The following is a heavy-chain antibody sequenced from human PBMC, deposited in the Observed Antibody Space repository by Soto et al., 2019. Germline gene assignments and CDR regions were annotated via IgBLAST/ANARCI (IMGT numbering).Heavy chain of an antibody. Sequence: SETLSLTCTFSGGSISSGDYYLSWIRQPPGKGLEWIGYIYYSGSTYYNPSLKSRVTISVDTSKNQFSLKLSSVTAADTAVYYCAREGIFGNYYYYGMDVWGQGTTVTVSS. CDR2: IYYSGST. J-gene: IGHJ6*02. CDR1: GGSISSGDYY. V-gene: IGHV4-30-4*01. CDR3: AREGIFGNYYYYGMDV. D-gene: IGHD3-3*02.